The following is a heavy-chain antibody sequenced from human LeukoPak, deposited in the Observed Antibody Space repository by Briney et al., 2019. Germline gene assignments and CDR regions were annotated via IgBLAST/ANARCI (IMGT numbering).Heavy chain of an antibody. V-gene: IGHV3-66*01. CDR3: ARTSYGSGSYSDY. Sequence: PGGSLRLSCAASGFTFSIYAMSWVRQAPGKGLEWVSVIYSGGSTYYADSVKGRFTISRDNSKNTLYLQMNSLRAEDTALYYCARTSYGSGSYSDYWGQGTLVTVSS. D-gene: IGHD3-10*01. CDR2: IYSGGST. CDR1: GFTFSIYA. J-gene: IGHJ4*02.